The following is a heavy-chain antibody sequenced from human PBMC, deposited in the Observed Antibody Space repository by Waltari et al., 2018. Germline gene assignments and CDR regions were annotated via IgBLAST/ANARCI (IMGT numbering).Heavy chain of an antibody. J-gene: IGHJ5*02. V-gene: IGHV4-59*08. D-gene: IGHD3-10*01. CDR2: IYYSGNT. CDR1: GGSMSSYY. CDR3: ARHTYYGSGSYSTLDP. Sequence: QVQLHESGPGLVKPSETLSPTCPVSGGSMSSYYWSWIRNPPGKGPEWIGYIYYSGNTNYIPSLRSRVTISIDTSKNQFSLKLSSVTAADTAVYYCARHTYYGSGSYSTLDPWGQGTLVTVSS.